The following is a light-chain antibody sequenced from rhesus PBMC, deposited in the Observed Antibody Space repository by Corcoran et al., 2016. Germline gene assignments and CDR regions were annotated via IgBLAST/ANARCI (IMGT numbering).Light chain of an antibody. V-gene: IGKV1-74*01. CDR1: ENVNNY. Sequence: DIQMTQSPTSLSASVGDRVTITCRASENVNNYLNWYQQKPGKAPKLLIYKASTLQSGVPSRFSGRGSGTAYTFTISSLQSDVVATYYCQHNYGTPLTFGGGTKVEIK. CDR3: QHNYGTPLT. J-gene: IGKJ4*01. CDR2: KAS.